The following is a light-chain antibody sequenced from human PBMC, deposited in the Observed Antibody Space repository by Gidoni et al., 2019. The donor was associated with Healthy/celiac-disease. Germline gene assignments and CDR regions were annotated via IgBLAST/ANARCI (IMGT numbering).Light chain of an antibody. CDR3: QQYGSSPVT. J-gene: IGKJ4*01. V-gene: IGKV3-20*01. CDR2: GAS. CDR1: QSVSSSY. Sequence: EIVLTQSPGTLSLSPGERATLSCRASQSVSSSYLAWYQQKPGQAPRLLIYGASSRANGIPDRFSGSGSRTDFTLTISRLEPEDFAVYYCQQYGSSPVTFGGGTKVEIK.